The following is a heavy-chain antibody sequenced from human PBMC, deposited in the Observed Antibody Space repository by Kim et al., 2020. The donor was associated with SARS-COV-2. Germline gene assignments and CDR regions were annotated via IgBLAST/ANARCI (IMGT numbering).Heavy chain of an antibody. CDR2: GTT. D-gene: IGHD5-12*01. J-gene: IGHJ4*02. V-gene: IGHV3-53*01. Sequence: GTTDYADSVEGRFTISRDNSKNTLYLQMNSLRAEDTAVYYCARDHLDGYNIWGQGTLVTVSS. CDR3: ARDHLDGYNI.